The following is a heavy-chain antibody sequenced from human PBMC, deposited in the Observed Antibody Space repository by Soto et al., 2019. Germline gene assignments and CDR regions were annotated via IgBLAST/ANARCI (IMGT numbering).Heavy chain of an antibody. CDR2: IIKDGSEK. CDR1: GFIFSTYW. V-gene: IGHV3-7*03. CDR3: ARDWGGLGY. J-gene: IGHJ4*02. D-gene: IGHD3-10*01. Sequence: GGSLRLSCGTSGFIFSTYWMTWVRQAPGKGLEWVANIIKDGSEKSYVDSVKGRFTISRDNAKNSLYLEMNSLRVEDTAVYYCARDWGGLGYWGQGTLVTVSS.